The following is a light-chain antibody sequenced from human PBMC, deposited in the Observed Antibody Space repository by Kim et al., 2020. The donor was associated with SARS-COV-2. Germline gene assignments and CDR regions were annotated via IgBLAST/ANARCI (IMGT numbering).Light chain of an antibody. Sequence: QSITSSCTVTTSPVGTYNSVSCYKRHPGKAPKLLIYDVTKRPSGVSNHFSGSKSGNPASLTISGLQAEDEADYYCGSFSSSTTAYVFGTGTKVTVL. CDR3: GSFSSSTTAYV. V-gene: IGLV2-14*03. J-gene: IGLJ1*01. CDR2: DVT. CDR1: TSPVGTYNS.